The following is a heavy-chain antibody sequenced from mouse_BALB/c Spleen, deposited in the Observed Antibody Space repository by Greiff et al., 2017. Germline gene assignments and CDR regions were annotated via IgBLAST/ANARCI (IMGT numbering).Heavy chain of an antibody. CDR2: IDPENGDT. Sequence: EVQLQQSGAELVRSGASVKLSCTASGFNIKDYYMHWVKQRPEQGLEWIGWIDPENGDTEYAPKFQGKATMTADTSSNTAYLQLSSLTSEDTAVYYWNAGITRSYWGQGTTLTVSS. V-gene: IGHV14-4*02. CDR1: GFNIKDYY. CDR3: NAGITRSY. D-gene: IGHD1-1*01. J-gene: IGHJ2*01.